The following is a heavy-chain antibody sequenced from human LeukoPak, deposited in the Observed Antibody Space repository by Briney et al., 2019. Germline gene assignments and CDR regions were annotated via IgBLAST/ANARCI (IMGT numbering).Heavy chain of an antibody. CDR1: GGSIRSTTYY. Sequence: PSETLSLTCTVSGGSIRSTTYYWGWIRQPPGKGLEWIGEINHSGSTNYNPSLKSRVTISVDTSKNQFSLKLSSVTAADTAVYYCARYFGGDFDYWGQGTLVTVSS. CDR2: INHSGST. CDR3: ARYFGGDFDY. J-gene: IGHJ4*02. V-gene: IGHV4-39*07. D-gene: IGHD3-16*01.